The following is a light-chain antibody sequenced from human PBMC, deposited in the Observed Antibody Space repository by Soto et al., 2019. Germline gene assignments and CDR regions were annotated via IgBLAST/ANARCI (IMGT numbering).Light chain of an antibody. J-gene: IGKJ1*01. V-gene: IGKV1-6*01. CDR3: LQDHDDSWT. CDR1: RDIGSD. Sequence: QMTRSPASLSASVGSRITITCQASRDIGSDLSWYQQKPGKAPTLLIYAASNLQSGVPSRFRGGRSGTEVTLTVSSLQPEEVATYYCLQDHDDSWTLGQGTRWTS. CDR2: AAS.